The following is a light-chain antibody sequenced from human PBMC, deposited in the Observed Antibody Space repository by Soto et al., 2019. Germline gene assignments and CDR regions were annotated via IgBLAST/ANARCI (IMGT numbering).Light chain of an antibody. V-gene: IGKV1-39*01. Sequence: IQMTQSQSSLSASVGDRFTITCRSSQSISSYLNWYQQKPGKAPNLLIYTASSLQSGVPSRFSGSGSGTDFTLTISSLQPEDFATYYCQQSYSTPITFGQGTRLEIK. CDR2: TAS. J-gene: IGKJ5*01. CDR3: QQSYSTPIT. CDR1: QSISSY.